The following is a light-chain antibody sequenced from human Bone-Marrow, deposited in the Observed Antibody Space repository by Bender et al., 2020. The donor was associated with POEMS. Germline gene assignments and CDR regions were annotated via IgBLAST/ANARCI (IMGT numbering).Light chain of an antibody. CDR3: CSYTGTYTVYV. J-gene: IGLJ1*01. V-gene: IGLV2-8*01. Sequence: QSALTQPPSPSGSPGQSATISCTGGSGDYVSWFQQNPGKAPKLLIYEVTKRPSGVPARFSGSKSGNTASLTVSNLQAEDEAEYYCCSYTGTYTVYVFGTGTQVTV. CDR1: SGDY. CDR2: EVT.